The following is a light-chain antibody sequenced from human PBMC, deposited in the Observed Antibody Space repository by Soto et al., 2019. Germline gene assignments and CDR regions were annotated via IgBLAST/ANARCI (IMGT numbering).Light chain of an antibody. CDR1: TGAVTSGHH. J-gene: IGLJ3*02. CDR3: MLTYSGPWV. Sequence: QTVVPQESSLTVSPGGTITLTCGSSTGAVTSGHHPYWLQQKPGQAPRSLIYDTSNKQSWTPARFSGSLLGGKAALTLSGAQPEDEADYYCMLTYSGPWVFGGGTKVTVL. V-gene: IGLV7-46*01. CDR2: DTS.